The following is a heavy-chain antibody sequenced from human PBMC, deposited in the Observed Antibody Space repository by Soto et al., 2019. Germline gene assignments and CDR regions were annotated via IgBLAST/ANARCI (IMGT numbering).Heavy chain of an antibody. V-gene: IGHV1-69*01. CDR3: ARWRGAVTTPGFMGPLDY. D-gene: IGHD3-3*01. J-gene: IGHJ4*02. Sequence: QGQLVQSGTEVKKPGSSVKVSCRASGATFSTLTISWVRQAPGQGPEWMGGITPIFATTKYAQKFQGRVTITADASTNTVNMELSSLRSEDTALYYCARWRGAVTTPGFMGPLDYWGQGTLVTVSS. CDR1: GATFSTLT. CDR2: ITPIFATT.